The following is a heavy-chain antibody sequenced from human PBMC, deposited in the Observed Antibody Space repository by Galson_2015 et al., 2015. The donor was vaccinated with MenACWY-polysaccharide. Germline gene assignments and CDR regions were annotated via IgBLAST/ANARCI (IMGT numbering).Heavy chain of an antibody. CDR1: GLTFSSYS. CDR3: ARVLKGLVGATPDF. CDR2: LRSGGTI. D-gene: IGHD1-26*01. J-gene: IGHJ4*02. V-gene: IGHV3-48*02. Sequence: SLRLSCAASGLTFSSYSMNWARQAPGKGLEWVSYLRSGGTIYYADSVKGRFTISRDNAKNSLYLQMNSLRDDDTAVYYCARVLKGLVGATPDFWGQGTLVTVSS.